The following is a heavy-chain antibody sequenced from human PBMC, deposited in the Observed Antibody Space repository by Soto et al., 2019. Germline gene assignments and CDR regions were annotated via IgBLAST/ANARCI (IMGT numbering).Heavy chain of an antibody. J-gene: IGHJ4*02. Sequence: GSLRLSCAASVFIVSSSYMSWVRQAPGKGLEWVSVIYSGGSTYYADSVKGRFTISRDNPKNTLFLQMNSLRAEDTAVYYCARGEGSSPPFDFWGQGALVTVSS. V-gene: IGHV3-53*01. D-gene: IGHD6-6*01. CDR3: ARGEGSSPPFDF. CDR2: IYSGGST. CDR1: VFIVSSSY.